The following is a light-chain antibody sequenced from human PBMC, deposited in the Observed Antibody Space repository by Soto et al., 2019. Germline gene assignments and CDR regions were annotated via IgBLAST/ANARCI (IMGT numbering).Light chain of an antibody. CDR1: NIGSKS. Sequence: SSELTQPPSVSVAPGQTARITCGESNIGSKSVHWYQQKPGQAPVLVVSHDSDRPSGIPERFSGSNSGNTATLTISRVDAGDEADYFCQVWDSYSDHVVFGGGTKLTVL. CDR2: HDS. J-gene: IGLJ3*02. CDR3: QVWDSYSDHVV. V-gene: IGLV3-21*02.